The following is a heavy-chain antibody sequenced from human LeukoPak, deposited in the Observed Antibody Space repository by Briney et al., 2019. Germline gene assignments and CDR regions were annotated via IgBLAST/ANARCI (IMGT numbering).Heavy chain of an antibody. J-gene: IGHJ5*02. CDR3: ARLRSCSGGSCYSPWFDP. V-gene: IGHV4-34*01. D-gene: IGHD2-15*01. Sequence: SETLSLTCAVYGGSFSGYYWSWIRQPPGKGLEWIGESNHSGSTNCNPSLKSRVTISVDTSKNQFSLKLSSVTAADTAVYYCARLRSCSGGSCYSPWFDPWGQGTLVTVSS. CDR2: SNHSGST. CDR1: GGSFSGYY.